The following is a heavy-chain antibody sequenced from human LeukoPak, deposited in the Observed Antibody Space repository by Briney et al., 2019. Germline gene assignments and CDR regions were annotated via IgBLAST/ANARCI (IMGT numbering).Heavy chain of an antibody. CDR2: IKKDGSEK. D-gene: IGHD3-22*01. CDR3: VRDSSPKDPSGYYYDVFDI. Sequence: QTGGSLRLSCAASGFTFSRSWMAWFRQAPGKGLEWVANIKKDGSEKNYVDSVKGRFIISRDNSKNSLYLQMNSLRGEDTAIYYCVRDSSPKDPSGYYYDVFDIWGQGTLVTVSS. J-gene: IGHJ3*02. CDR1: GFTFSRSW. V-gene: IGHV3-7*01.